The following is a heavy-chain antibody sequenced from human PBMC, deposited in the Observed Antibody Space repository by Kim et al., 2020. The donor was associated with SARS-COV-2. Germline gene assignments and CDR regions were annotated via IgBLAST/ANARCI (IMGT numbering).Heavy chain of an antibody. V-gene: IGHV3-74*01. J-gene: IGHJ6*02. CDR3: ARGMIVEYGMDV. D-gene: IGHD3-22*01. CDR1: GFIFSNYW. Sequence: GGSLRLSCEVSGFIFSNYWMHWVRQAPGKGLVWVSRIYNDGTRTFYADSEKGRFTISRDNAKNTLNLQMNSLRAEDTAVYYCARGMIVEYGMDVWGQGTTVTVSS. CDR2: IYNDGTRT.